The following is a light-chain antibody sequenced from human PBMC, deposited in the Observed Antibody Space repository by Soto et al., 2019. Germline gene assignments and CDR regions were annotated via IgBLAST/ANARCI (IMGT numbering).Light chain of an antibody. Sequence: DLQMTQSPSSLSASVGDRVTITCRASQGITNDLGWYQQKPGKAPKRLIYAASSLQSGGSSRFSGSGSGTEFTLTISSLQPEDFATYDCLHHNIYSWTFGQGTKVEIK. CDR3: LHHNIYSWT. CDR2: AAS. CDR1: QGITND. J-gene: IGKJ1*01. V-gene: IGKV1-17*01.